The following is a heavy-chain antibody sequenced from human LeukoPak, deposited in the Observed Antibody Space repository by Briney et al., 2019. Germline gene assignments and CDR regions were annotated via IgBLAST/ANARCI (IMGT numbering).Heavy chain of an antibody. D-gene: IGHD3-3*01. CDR1: GGSISSYY. CDR2: IYYSGNT. Sequence: SETLSLTCTVSGGSISSYYWSWIRQPPGKGLEWIGYIYYSGNTNYNPSLKTRVTISVDTSKNQFSLKLSSVTAADTAVYYCARRSGYSPNWFDPWGQGTLVTVSS. J-gene: IGHJ5*02. V-gene: IGHV4-59*01. CDR3: ARRSGYSPNWFDP.